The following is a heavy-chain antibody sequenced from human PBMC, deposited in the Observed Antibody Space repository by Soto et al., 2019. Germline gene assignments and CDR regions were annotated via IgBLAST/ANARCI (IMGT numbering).Heavy chain of an antibody. CDR2: INSDGSST. J-gene: IGHJ4*02. V-gene: IGHV3-74*01. Sequence: LRLSCAASGFTFSSYWMHWVRQAPGKGLVWVSRINSDGSSTSYADSVKGRFTISRDNAKNTLYLQMNSLRAEDTAVYYCASTPLSVYDYDPDVHFDYWGQGTLVTVSS. CDR3: ASTPLSVYDYDPDVHFDY. CDR1: GFTFSSYW. D-gene: IGHD5-12*01.